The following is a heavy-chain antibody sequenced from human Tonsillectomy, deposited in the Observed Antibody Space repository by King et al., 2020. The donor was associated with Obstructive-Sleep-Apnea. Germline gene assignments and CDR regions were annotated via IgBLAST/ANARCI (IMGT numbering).Heavy chain of an antibody. CDR1: GGSISSGGYY. D-gene: IGHD2-15*01. J-gene: IGHJ4*02. CDR3: ASLCTGGSCSSS. Sequence: QLQESGPGLVKPSQTLSLTCTVSGGSISSGGYYWSWIRQHPGKGLEWIGYIYYSGSTYYTPSLRSRITISVDTSENQFSLKLSSVTAADTAVYYCASLCTGGSCSSSWGQGTLVTVSS. V-gene: IGHV4-31*03. CDR2: IYYSGST.